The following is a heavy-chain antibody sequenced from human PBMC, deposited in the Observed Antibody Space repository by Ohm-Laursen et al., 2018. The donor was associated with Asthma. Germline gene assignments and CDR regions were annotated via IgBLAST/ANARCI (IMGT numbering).Heavy chain of an antibody. D-gene: IGHD3-22*01. CDR2: IYYSGIT. J-gene: IGHJ4*02. CDR3: ARGTFYYESTGYYFFDH. CDR1: GDSISSGNNY. Sequence: SQTLSLTCTVSGDSISSGNNYWSWIHQLPGKGLEWIGYIYYSGITYSNPSLRSRVSISVDTSKNQFSLKLSPVTAADTAVYYCARGTFYYESTGYYFFDHWGQGALVTVSS. V-gene: IGHV4-31*03.